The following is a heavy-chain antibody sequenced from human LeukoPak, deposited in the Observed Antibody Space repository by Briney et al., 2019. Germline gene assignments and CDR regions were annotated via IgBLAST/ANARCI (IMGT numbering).Heavy chain of an antibody. J-gene: IGHJ4*02. D-gene: IGHD6-19*01. Sequence: ASVKVSCKASGYTFTSYGISWVRQAPGQGLEWMGWISAYNGNTNYAQKLQGRVTMTTDTSTSTAYMELRSLRSEDTAVYYCASQGSSAGYSSGCLDYWGQGTLVTVSS. CDR1: GYTFTSYG. V-gene: IGHV1-18*01. CDR3: ASQGSSAGYSSGCLDY. CDR2: ISAYNGNT.